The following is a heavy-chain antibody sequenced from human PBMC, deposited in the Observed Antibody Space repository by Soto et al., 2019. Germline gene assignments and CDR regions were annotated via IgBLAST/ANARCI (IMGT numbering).Heavy chain of an antibody. V-gene: IGHV3-73*01. CDR2: IRSKANSYAT. J-gene: IGHJ3*02. CDR3: TRRADTSYSDSSGFDAFDI. CDR1: GFTFSGSA. D-gene: IGHD3-22*01. Sequence: EVQLVESGGGLVQPGGSLKLSCAASGFTFSGSAMHWVRQASGKGLEWVGRIRSKANSYATAYAASVQGRFTISRDDSKNTAYLQMNSLKTEDTAVYYCTRRADTSYSDSSGFDAFDIWGQGTMVTVSS.